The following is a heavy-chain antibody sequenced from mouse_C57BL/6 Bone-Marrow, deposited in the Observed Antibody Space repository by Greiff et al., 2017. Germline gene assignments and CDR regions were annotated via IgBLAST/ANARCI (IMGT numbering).Heavy chain of an antibody. J-gene: IGHJ3*01. CDR3: ARWGWAWFAY. Sequence: VQLQQSGAELARPGASVKLSCKASGYTFTSYGISWVKQRTGQGLEWIGEIYPRSGNTYYNEKLKGKATLTADKSSSTAYMELRSLASEDSAVYFCARWGWAWFAYWGQGTLVTVSA. D-gene: IGHD1-1*02. CDR1: GYTFTSYG. V-gene: IGHV1-81*01. CDR2: IYPRSGNT.